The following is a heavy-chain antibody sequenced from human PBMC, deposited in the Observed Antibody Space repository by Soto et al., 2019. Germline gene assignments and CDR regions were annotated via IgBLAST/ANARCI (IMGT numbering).Heavy chain of an antibody. CDR2: FIPMFNRT. V-gene: IGHV1-69*01. J-gene: IGHJ6*02. Sequence: QGQLVQSGAEVKKPGSSVKVSCKAYGGTFSSYASSWVRQAPGQGLEWGRGFIPMFNRTPSAWKFQGRVTITADESKSTAYMDLSSLRSEDTAVYYCARGQFHHVSNYYYALDVWGQGTTVTVSS. CDR3: ARGQFHHVSNYYYALDV. CDR1: GGTFSSYA.